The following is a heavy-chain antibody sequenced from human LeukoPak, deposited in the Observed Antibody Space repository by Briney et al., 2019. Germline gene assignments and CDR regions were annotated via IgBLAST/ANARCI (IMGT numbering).Heavy chain of an antibody. J-gene: IGHJ2*01. CDR2: IYHSGST. CDR1: GGSISSGGYY. V-gene: IGHV4-39*07. CDR3: ARVLRYFDWLSGYFDL. Sequence: SETLSLTCTVSGGSISSGGYYWGWIRQPPGKGLEWNGSIYHSGSTYYNPSLKSRVTISVDMSKNQFSLKLSSVTAADTAVNYCARVLRYFDWLSGYFDLWGRGTLVTVSS. D-gene: IGHD3-9*01.